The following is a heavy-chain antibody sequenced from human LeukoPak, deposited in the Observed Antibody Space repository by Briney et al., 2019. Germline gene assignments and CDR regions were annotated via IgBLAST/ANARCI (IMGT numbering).Heavy chain of an antibody. Sequence: GAPVKVSCKASGYTFTSYDINWVRQATGQGLEWMGWMNPNSGNTGYAQKFQGRVTMTRNTSISTAYMELSSLRSEDTAVYYCARGSVSSGYYYYMDVWGKGTTVTISS. CDR3: ARGSVSSGYYYYMDV. V-gene: IGHV1-8*01. CDR1: GYTFTSYD. D-gene: IGHD6-19*01. J-gene: IGHJ6*03. CDR2: MNPNSGNT.